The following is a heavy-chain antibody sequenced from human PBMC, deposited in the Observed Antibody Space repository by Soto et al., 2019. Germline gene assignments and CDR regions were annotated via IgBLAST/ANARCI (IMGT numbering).Heavy chain of an antibody. CDR3: ARDRHGSGYYDF. J-gene: IGHJ4*02. D-gene: IGHD3-22*01. Sequence: PSETLSLTCTVSGGSISSGDYYWNWIRQPPGKGLEWIGYIYYSGSTYYNPSLKSRVTISLDTSKNQFSLKLSSVTAADTAVYYCARDRHGSGYYDFWGQGTLVTVS. CDR2: IYYSGST. CDR1: GGSISSGDYY. V-gene: IGHV4-30-4*01.